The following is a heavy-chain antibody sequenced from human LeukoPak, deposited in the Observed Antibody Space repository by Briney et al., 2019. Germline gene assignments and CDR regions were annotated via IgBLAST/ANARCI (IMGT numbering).Heavy chain of an antibody. CDR2: IYYSGST. Sequence: AETLSLTCTVSGGSISSSSDYWRWIRRPPAKGLKWVGRIYYSGSTYDNPSLKSLVTISVDTSTNQFSLTLSSVTAADTAVYYCASHSRAIAAATFDTWGPGTLVTVSS. V-gene: IGHV4-39*01. CDR3: ASHSRAIAAATFDT. J-gene: IGHJ5*02. CDR1: GGSISSSSDY. D-gene: IGHD6-13*01.